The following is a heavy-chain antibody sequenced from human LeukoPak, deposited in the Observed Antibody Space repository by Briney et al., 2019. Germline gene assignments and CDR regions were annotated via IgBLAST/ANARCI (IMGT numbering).Heavy chain of an antibody. CDR2: IYYSGST. CDR3: ARAGYCSSTSCQWVPLV. V-gene: IGHV4-59*01. CDR1: GDSIKNYY. J-gene: IGHJ6*02. D-gene: IGHD2-2*03. Sequence: HSETLSLTCIVSGDSIKNYYWIWIRQSPGKGLEWIGYIYYSGSTYYNPSLKSRVTMSVDTSKNQFSLKLNSVTAADTAVYYCARAGYCSSTSCQWVPLVWGQGTTVTVSS.